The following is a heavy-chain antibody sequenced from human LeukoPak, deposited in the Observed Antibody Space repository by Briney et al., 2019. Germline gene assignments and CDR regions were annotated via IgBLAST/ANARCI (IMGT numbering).Heavy chain of an antibody. CDR2: ISAYNGNT. J-gene: IGHJ4*02. CDR1: GYTFTSYS. Sequence: ASVKVSFMASGYTFTSYSINWVRQAPGHGLKWMGWISAYNGNTKYAQKVQGRVTMTTDTSTSTAYMELRRLRSDDTAVYYCARGLGGSASYFVTFDYWGQGTLVTVSS. CDR3: ARGLGGSASYFVTFDY. D-gene: IGHD2-21*02. V-gene: IGHV1-18*01.